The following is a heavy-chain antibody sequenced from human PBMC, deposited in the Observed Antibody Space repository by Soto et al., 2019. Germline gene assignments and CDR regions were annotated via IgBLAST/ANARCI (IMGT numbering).Heavy chain of an antibody. Sequence: QVQLVESGGGVVQPGRSLRLSCAASGFTFSVFGMHWVRQAPGKGLEWVAVISNDGNSKYYADSVKGRFTISRDNSKNTLYLQMHSLRAEDTAVYYCAKDWSTSRKRGYYFDYWGQGTLVTVSS. CDR1: GFTFSVFG. D-gene: IGHD2-8*02. CDR3: AKDWSTSRKRGYYFDY. CDR2: ISNDGNSK. J-gene: IGHJ4*02. V-gene: IGHV3-30*18.